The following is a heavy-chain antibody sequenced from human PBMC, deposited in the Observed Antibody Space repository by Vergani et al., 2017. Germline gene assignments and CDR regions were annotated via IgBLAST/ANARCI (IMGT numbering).Heavy chain of an antibody. Sequence: QVQLVESGGGVVQPGRSLRLSCAASGFTFSSYAMHWVRQAPGKGLEWVAVISYDGANKYYADSVKGRFTISRDNSKNTLYLQMNSLRAEDTAVYYCARDSGYETDCDHWGQGTLVTVSS. V-gene: IGHV3-30-3*01. CDR1: GFTFSSYA. J-gene: IGHJ4*02. D-gene: IGHD5-12*01. CDR3: ARDSGYETDCDH. CDR2: ISYDGANK.